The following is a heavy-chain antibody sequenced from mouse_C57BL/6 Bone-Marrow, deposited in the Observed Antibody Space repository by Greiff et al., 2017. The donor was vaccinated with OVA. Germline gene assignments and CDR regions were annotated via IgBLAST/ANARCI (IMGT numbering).Heavy chain of an antibody. CDR2: IRNKANNHAT. CDR1: RFTFSDAW. CDR3: TGDYYGSRFAY. D-gene: IGHD1-1*01. Sequence: EVKLVESGGGLVQPGGSMKLSCAASRFTFSDAWMDWVRQSPEKGLEWVAEIRNKANNHATYYAESVKGRFTISRDDSKSSVYLQMNSLRAEDTGIYYCTGDYYGSRFAYWGQGTLVTVSA. J-gene: IGHJ3*01. V-gene: IGHV6-6*01.